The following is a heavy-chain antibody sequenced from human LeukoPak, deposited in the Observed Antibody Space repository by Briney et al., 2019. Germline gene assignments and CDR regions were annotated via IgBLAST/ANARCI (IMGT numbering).Heavy chain of an antibody. J-gene: IGHJ4*02. V-gene: IGHV3-33*08. Sequence: PGGSLRLSCAASGFTFSSYDMHWVRQAPGKGLEWVAIIWYDGSNKYYADSVKGRFTISRDNSRNTLYLQMNSLRVEDTAVYYCARVVGSEGNWYVDYWGQGTLVTVSS. CDR3: ARVVGSEGNWYVDY. CDR1: GFTFSSYD. CDR2: IWYDGSNK. D-gene: IGHD1-1*01.